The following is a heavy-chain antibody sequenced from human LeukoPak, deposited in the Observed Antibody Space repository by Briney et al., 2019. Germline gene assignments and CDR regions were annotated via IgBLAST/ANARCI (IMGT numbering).Heavy chain of an antibody. CDR2: MNPNSGNT. CDR1: GYTFTSYD. J-gene: IGHJ5*02. CDR3: ARGPPYTYYYGSGSSDNWFDP. Sequence: GASVKVSCKASGYTFTSYDIHWVRQATGQGLEWMGWMNPNSGNTGYAQKFQGRVTMTRNTSISTAYMELSSLRSEDTAVYYCARGPPYTYYYGSGSSDNWFDPWGQGTLVTVSS. V-gene: IGHV1-8*01. D-gene: IGHD3-10*01.